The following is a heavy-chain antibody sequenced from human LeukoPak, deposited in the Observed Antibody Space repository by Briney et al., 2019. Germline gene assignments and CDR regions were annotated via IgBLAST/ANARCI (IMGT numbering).Heavy chain of an antibody. Sequence: PGGSLRLSCAAAGFTFSHYSMNWVRQAPGKGLEWVSSISSSSTYIYYADSVKGRFTISRDNAKNLLYLQMNSLRAEDTAVYYCARDKQWLVLGYYGMDVWGQGTTVTVSS. CDR3: ARDKQWLVLGYYGMDV. CDR2: ISSSSTYI. J-gene: IGHJ6*02. CDR1: GFTFSHYS. V-gene: IGHV3-21*01. D-gene: IGHD6-19*01.